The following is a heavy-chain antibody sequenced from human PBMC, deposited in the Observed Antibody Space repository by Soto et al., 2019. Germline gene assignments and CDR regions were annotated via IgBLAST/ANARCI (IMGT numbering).Heavy chain of an antibody. V-gene: IGHV2-5*01. Sequence: QITLKESGPTLVKPTQTLTLTCTFSGFSLSTTGVGVGWIRQPPGKALEWLALIYWNDDKRYSPSLKNRLTITKDPSKNQVVLTMTNMDPVDTATYYCAHSVYAIPCFDPWGHGTLVTVAS. J-gene: IGHJ5*02. D-gene: IGHD2-8*01. CDR3: AHSVYAIPCFDP. CDR2: IYWNDDK. CDR1: GFSLSTTGVG.